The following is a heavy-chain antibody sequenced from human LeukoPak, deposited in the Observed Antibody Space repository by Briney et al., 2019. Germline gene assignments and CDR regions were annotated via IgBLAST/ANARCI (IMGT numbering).Heavy chain of an antibody. Sequence: ASVKVSCKASGYTFTDYHIHWLRQAPGQGLEWMGWINPNSGGTDYAQNFQGRVTVTRDTSIYTAYMELSRLRSDDTGVYYCARVGNYDILTFDLWGQGTLVTVSS. CDR3: ARVGNYDILTFDL. V-gene: IGHV1-2*02. J-gene: IGHJ4*02. D-gene: IGHD3-9*01. CDR1: GYTFTDYH. CDR2: INPNSGGT.